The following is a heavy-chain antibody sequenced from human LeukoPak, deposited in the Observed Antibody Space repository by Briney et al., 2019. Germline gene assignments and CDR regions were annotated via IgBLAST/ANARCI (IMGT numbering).Heavy chain of an antibody. CDR2: IRNDGSNK. D-gene: IGHD4-23*01. V-gene: IGHV3-30*02. Sequence: GGSLRLSCAASGFTFSNYAFHWVRQAPGKGLEWVAFIRNDGSNKYYADSVKGRFTISRDNSKNTLYLKMNSLRAEDTAVYYCAKDPGGNWFDPWGQGTLVTVSS. CDR1: GFTFSNYA. J-gene: IGHJ5*02. CDR3: AKDPGGNWFDP.